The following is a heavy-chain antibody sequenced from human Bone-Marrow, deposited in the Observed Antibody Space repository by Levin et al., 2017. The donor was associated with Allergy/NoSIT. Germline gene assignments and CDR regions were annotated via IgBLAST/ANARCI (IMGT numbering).Heavy chain of an antibody. Sequence: GGSLRLSCAASGFTFSSYAMHWVRQAPGKGLEWVAVISYDGSNKYYADSVKGRFTISRDNSKNTLYLQMNSLRAEDTAVYYCARAEYDSSGYYGPLDYWGQGTLVTVSS. CDR1: GFTFSSYA. D-gene: IGHD3-22*01. CDR2: ISYDGSNK. CDR3: ARAEYDSSGYYGPLDY. V-gene: IGHV3-30-3*01. J-gene: IGHJ4*02.